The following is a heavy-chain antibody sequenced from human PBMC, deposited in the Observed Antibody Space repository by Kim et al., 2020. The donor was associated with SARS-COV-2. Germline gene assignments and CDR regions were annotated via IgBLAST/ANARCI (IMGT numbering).Heavy chain of an antibody. J-gene: IGHJ5*02. Sequence: SETLSLTCAVYGGSFSGYYWSWIRQPPGKGLEWIGEINHSGSTNYNPSLKSRVTISVDTSKNQFSLKLSSVTAADTAVYYCARPLRGYSYGHNWFDPWGQGTLVTVSS. CDR3: ARPLRGYSYGHNWFDP. D-gene: IGHD5-18*01. CDR2: INHSGST. CDR1: GGSFSGYY. V-gene: IGHV4-34*01.